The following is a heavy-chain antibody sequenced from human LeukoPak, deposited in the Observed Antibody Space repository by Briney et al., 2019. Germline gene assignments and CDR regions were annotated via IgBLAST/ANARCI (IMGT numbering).Heavy chain of an antibody. CDR2: IYTSVST. D-gene: IGHD3-22*01. CDR3: ARHYYDSSGYYYNYFDY. Sequence: SETLSLTGTVSGGSISSYYWSWIRQPAGKGLEWIGRIYTSVSTNYNPSLKSRVTMSVDTSKNPFSLKMSSVTAADTAVYYCARHYYDSSGYYYNYFDYWGQGTLVTVSS. CDR1: GGSISSYY. V-gene: IGHV4-4*07. J-gene: IGHJ4*02.